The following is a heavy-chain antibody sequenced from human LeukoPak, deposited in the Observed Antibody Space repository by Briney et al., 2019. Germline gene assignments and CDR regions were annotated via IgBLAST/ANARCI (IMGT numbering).Heavy chain of an antibody. D-gene: IGHD6-19*01. CDR3: AIGYRSGWYQFDY. CDR1: GYTFTRYY. CDR2: INPNSGGT. Sequence: ASVKVSCKASGYTFTRYYMLCVRQAPRHDLEWMGWINPNSGGTNYAQKFQGRDTMTRDTSISTAYMERSRLRSDDTAVYYCAIGYRSGWYQFDYWGQGTLGTAS. V-gene: IGHV1-2*02. J-gene: IGHJ4*02.